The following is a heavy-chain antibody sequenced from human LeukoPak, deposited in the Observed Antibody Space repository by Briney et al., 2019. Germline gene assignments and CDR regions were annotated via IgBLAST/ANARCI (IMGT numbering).Heavy chain of an antibody. D-gene: IGHD3-9*01. V-gene: IGHV1-2*02. CDR2: INPDTGKT. Sequence: ASVKVSCRGSGYTFSNHHLHWVRQAPAQGLEWMGWINPDTGKTNFAQKFEGRVTMTRETSINTAYMELSRLGPDDTAIYYCTRAQSESTGHYDFFEYWGQGSLVTVSS. J-gene: IGHJ4*02. CDR1: GYTFSNHH. CDR3: TRAQSESTGHYDFFEY.